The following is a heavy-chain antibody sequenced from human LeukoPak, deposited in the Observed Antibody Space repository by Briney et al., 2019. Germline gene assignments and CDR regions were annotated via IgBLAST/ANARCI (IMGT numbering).Heavy chain of an antibody. CDR2: IHYSGST. V-gene: IGHV4-59*01. CDR1: GGSISGYY. J-gene: IGHJ4*02. CDR3: ARGAAATRDY. D-gene: IGHD2-15*01. Sequence: PSEPLSLTCTVSGGSISGYYWSWIRQPPGKGVEGVGYIHYSGSTDYNPSLKSRVTISVDTSKNQYSPKRTSVSAAEPAVYYCARGAAATRDYWGQGNLVTVSS.